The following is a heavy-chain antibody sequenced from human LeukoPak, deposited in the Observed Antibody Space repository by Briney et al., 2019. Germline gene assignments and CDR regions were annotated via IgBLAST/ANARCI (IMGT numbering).Heavy chain of an antibody. Sequence: GASVKVSCKASGYTFTNFGISWVRQAPGQGLEWMGRIIPILGIANYAQKFQGRVTITADKSTSTAYMELSSLRSEDTAVYYCARELSFWSDYYSEGSYLDIWGQGTMVTVSS. V-gene: IGHV1-69*04. D-gene: IGHD3-3*01. CDR2: IIPILGIA. CDR1: GYTFTNFG. CDR3: ARELSFWSDYYSEGSYLDI. J-gene: IGHJ3*02.